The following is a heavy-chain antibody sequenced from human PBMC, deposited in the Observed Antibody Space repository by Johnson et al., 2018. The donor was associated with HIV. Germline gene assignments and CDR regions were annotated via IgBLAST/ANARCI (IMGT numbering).Heavy chain of an antibody. D-gene: IGHD4-17*01. CDR1: GFTVSTNY. J-gene: IGHJ3*02. Sequence: VQLVESGGGLVQPGGSLRLSCAASGFTVSTNYMGWVRLAPGKGLEWVSVIYSGGSTGYADSVKGRFTISRDNAKNSLYLQMNSLRAEDTALYYCTTDLRVTTALRSFDIWGQGTMVTVSS. CDR2: IYSGGST. V-gene: IGHV3-53*01. CDR3: TTDLRVTTALRSFDI.